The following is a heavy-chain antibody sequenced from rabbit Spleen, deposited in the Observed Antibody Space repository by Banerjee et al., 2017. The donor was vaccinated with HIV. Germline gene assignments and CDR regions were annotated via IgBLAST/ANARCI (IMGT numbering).Heavy chain of an antibody. Sequence: QEQLVESGGGLVKPEGSLTLTCKASGVSFSGDSYMCWVRQAPGKGLEWIACIYTGSRGFAYSASWAKGRFPISKSTSTTVTVQMHSLTVADAATYFCVRATGSSFSSYNMDLWGPGTLVTVS. D-gene: IGHD8-1*01. CDR1: GVSFSGDSY. J-gene: IGHJ3*01. V-gene: IGHV1S45*01. CDR3: VRATGSSFSSYNMDL. CDR2: IYTGSRGFA.